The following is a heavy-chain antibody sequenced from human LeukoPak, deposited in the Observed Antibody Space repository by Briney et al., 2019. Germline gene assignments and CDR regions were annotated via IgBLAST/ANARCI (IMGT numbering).Heavy chain of an antibody. V-gene: IGHV4-59*08. CDR1: GGSISSYY. D-gene: IGHD3-22*01. CDR2: VHNNGRT. J-gene: IGHJ3*02. Sequence: SETLSLTCTLSGGSISSYYWSWIRQPPGKGLEWLAYVHNNGRTNYNPSLKSRLTLSLDTSKNQFSLNVRSVTAADTAVYYCARHCPYDSGGYHDDFDIWGQGTMVTVSS. CDR3: ARHCPYDSGGYHDDFDI.